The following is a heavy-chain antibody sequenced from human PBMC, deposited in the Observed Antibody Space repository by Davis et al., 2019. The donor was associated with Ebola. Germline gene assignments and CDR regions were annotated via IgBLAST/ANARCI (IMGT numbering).Heavy chain of an antibody. CDR1: GFSLNTTGVG. CDR2: IYWDDDN. J-gene: IGHJ4*02. Sequence: SGPTLVKPTQTLTLTCTFSGFSLNTTGVGVGWIRQPPGKALEWLALIYWDDDNRYSPSLKTRLIITKNTSKNELVLTLTNIDPVDTATYYCPHRQTTTIVGVVLRSSGFDYWGQGTLVTVSS. D-gene: IGHD3-3*01. V-gene: IGHV2-5*02. CDR3: PHRQTTTIVGVVLRSSGFDY.